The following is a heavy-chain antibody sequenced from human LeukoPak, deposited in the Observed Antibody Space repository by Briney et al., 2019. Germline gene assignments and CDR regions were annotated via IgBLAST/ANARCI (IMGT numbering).Heavy chain of an antibody. V-gene: IGHV3-23*01. CDR1: GYNFSSYV. J-gene: IGHJ3*01. CDR3: AKDPNGDYLGAFDA. CDR2: ISGGTGST. D-gene: IGHD4-17*01. Sequence: GGSLRLSCAATGYNFSSYVLTWVRQAPGKGLEWVSAISGGTGSTFYADAVKGRFTISRDNSKNRLYLQMNSLLQNDSSVYYWAKDPNGDYLGAFDAWGQGTMVTVSS.